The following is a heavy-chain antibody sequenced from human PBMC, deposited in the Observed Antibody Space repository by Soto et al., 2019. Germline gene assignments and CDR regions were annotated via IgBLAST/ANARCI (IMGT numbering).Heavy chain of an antibody. CDR2: IYYSGNT. CDR1: GDSMSPFY. D-gene: IGHD3-3*01. V-gene: IGHV4-59*13. Sequence: QVPLQESGPGLVKPSETLSLTCTVSGDSMSPFYWNWIRQSPGKGLEWIGYIYYSGNTNYNPSLKSRVAISVDTSKNQCSLKLSSVTAADTAVYYCARGVYDYWSGYYAGSGLDVWGQGTTVTVSS. J-gene: IGHJ6*02. CDR3: ARGVYDYWSGYYAGSGLDV.